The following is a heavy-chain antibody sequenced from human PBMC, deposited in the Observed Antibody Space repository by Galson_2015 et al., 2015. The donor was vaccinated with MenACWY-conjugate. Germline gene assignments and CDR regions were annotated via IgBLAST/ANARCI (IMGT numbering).Heavy chain of an antibody. CDR3: ARGAAGVHYDILTGYSHFDY. J-gene: IGHJ4*02. D-gene: IGHD3-9*01. Sequence: SVKVSCKASGYTFTSYGISWVRQAPGQGLEWMGWISAYNGNTNYAQKLQGRVTMTTDTSTSTAYMELRSLRSDDTAVYYCARGAAGVHYDILTGYSHFDYWGQGTLVTVSS. V-gene: IGHV1-18*04. CDR1: GYTFTSYG. CDR2: ISAYNGNT.